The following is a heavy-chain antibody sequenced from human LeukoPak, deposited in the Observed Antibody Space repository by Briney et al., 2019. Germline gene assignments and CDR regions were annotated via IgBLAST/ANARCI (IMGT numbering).Heavy chain of an antibody. Sequence: SETLSLTCAVYGGSFTDYYWAWIRQPPGKGLEWIGEINHSGITNYNPSLKSRVTISVDTSKNQFSLKLSSVTAADTAVYYCARADGQYYFDYWGQGTLVTVSS. CDR1: GGSFTDYY. J-gene: IGHJ4*02. CDR2: INHSGIT. V-gene: IGHV4-34*01. CDR3: ARADGQYYFDY.